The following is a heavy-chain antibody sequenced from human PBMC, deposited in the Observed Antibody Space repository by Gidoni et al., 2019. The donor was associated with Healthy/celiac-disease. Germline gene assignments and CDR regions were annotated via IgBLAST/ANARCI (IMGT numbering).Heavy chain of an antibody. D-gene: IGHD6-25*01. CDR1: GGTFSSYA. V-gene: IGHV1-69*01. J-gene: IGHJ6*03. CDR2: IIPIFGTA. Sequence: QVQLVQSGAEVKKPGSSVKVSCKASGGTFSSYAISWVQQAPGQGLEWMGGIIPIFGTANYAQKFQGRVTITADESTSTAYMELSSLRSEDTAVYYCARKSVGGPYYYYMDVWGKGTTVTVSS. CDR3: ARKSVGGPYYYYMDV.